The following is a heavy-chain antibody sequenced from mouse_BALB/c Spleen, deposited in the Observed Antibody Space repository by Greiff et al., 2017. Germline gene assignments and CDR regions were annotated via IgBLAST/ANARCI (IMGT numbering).Heavy chain of an antibody. CDR3: ARNYYGSSESLYYFDY. J-gene: IGHJ2*01. V-gene: IGHV1S137*01. CDR2: ISTYYGDA. CDR1: GYTFTDYA. Sequence: QVQLKESGAELVRPGVSVKISCKGSGYTFTDYAMHWVKQSHAKSLEWIGVISTYYGDASYNQKFKGKATMTVDKSSSTAYMELARLTSEDSAIYYCARNYYGSSESLYYFDYWGQGTTLTVSS. D-gene: IGHD1-1*01.